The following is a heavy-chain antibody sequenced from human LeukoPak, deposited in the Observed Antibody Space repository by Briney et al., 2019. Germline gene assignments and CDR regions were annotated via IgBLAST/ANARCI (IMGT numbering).Heavy chain of an antibody. Sequence: GGSLRLSCAASGFTFSNYAMHWVRQAPGKGLEWVSSISSSSTYMFYADSVRGRFTISRDNAKNSLYLQMNSLRAEDTAVYYCARDRGSGWHTFDYWGQGTLVTVSS. D-gene: IGHD6-19*01. V-gene: IGHV3-21*01. J-gene: IGHJ4*02. CDR2: ISSSSTYM. CDR3: ARDRGSGWHTFDY. CDR1: GFTFSNYA.